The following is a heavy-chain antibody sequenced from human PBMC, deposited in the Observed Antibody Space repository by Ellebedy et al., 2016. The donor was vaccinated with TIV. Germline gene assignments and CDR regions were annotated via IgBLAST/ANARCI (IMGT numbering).Heavy chain of an antibody. V-gene: IGHV3-49*03. CDR3: GRGSSFFYGSGLYFFDY. CDR1: GFTFGDYA. Sequence: GESLKISCTASGFTFGDYAMSWFRQAPGKALEWVGFITSRTYGGTTQYAASVKGRFTISRDDSKSIAYLQMNSLKGEDTAVFYCGRGSSFFYGSGLYFFDYWGQGTLVTVSS. D-gene: IGHD3-10*01. J-gene: IGHJ4*02. CDR2: ITSRTYGGTT.